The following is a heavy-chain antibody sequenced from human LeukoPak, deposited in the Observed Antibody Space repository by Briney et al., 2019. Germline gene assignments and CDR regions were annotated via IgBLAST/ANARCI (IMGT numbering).Heavy chain of an antibody. CDR3: AKDRQGHYDFWSGYLNRDAFDI. V-gene: IGHV3-30*18. CDR1: GFTFSSYG. D-gene: IGHD3-3*01. CDR2: ISYDGSNK. Sequence: GSLRLSCAASGFTFSSYGMHWVRQAPGKGLEWVAVISYDGSNKYYADSVKGRFTISRDNSKNTLYLQMNSLRAEDTAVYYCAKDRQGHYDFWSGYLNRDAFDIWGQGTMVTVSS. J-gene: IGHJ3*02.